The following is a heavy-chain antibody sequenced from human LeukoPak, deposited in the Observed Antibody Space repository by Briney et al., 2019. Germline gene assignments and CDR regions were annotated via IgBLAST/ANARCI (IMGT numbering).Heavy chain of an antibody. CDR3: ARERGAIEYYYYYGMDV. D-gene: IGHD1-26*01. V-gene: IGHV3-30-3*01. Sequence: GGSLRLSCAASGFTFSSYAMHWVRQAPGKGLEWVAVISYDGSNKYYADSVKGRFTISRDNSKNTLYLQMNSLRAEDTAVYYCARERGAIEYYYYYGMDVWGQGTTVTVSS. J-gene: IGHJ6*02. CDR2: ISYDGSNK. CDR1: GFTFSSYA.